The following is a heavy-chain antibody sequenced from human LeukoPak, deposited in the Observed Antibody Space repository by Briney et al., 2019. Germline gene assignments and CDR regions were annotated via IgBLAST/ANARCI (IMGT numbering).Heavy chain of an antibody. CDR2: INPNSGGT. J-gene: IGHJ6*02. V-gene: IGHV1-2*02. CDR3: ARDGQQWLVLDYYYGMDV. CDR1: GYTFTGYY. D-gene: IGHD6-19*01. Sequence: ASVKVSCKASGYTFTGYYMHWVRQAPGQGLEWMGWINPNSGGTNYAQKFQGRVTMTRDTSISTAYMELSRLRSDDTAVYYCARDGQQWLVLDYYYGMDVWGQGTTVTVSS.